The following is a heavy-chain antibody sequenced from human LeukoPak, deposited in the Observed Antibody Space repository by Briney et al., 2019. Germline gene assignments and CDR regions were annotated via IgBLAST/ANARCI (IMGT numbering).Heavy chain of an antibody. CDR2: IYSGSST. V-gene: IGHV3-53*01. CDR1: GFTVSSNY. CDR3: ARGGYSYGYWFDP. Sequence: GGSLRLSCAASGFTVSSNYMSWVRQAPGKGLEWVSVIYSGSSTYYADSVKGRFTISRDNSKNTLYLQMNSLRAEDTAVYYCARGGYSYGYWFDPWGQGTLVTVSS. J-gene: IGHJ5*02. D-gene: IGHD5-18*01.